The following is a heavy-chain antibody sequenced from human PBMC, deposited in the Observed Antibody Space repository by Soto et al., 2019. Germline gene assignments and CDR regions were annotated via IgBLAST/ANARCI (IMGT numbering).Heavy chain of an antibody. CDR2: IYYSGST. CDR3: ARSSSSWFVYYFDY. V-gene: IGHV4-59*01. J-gene: IGHJ4*02. D-gene: IGHD6-13*01. CDR1: GGSISSYY. Sequence: PSETLSLTCTVSGGSISSYYWSWIRQPPGKGLEWIGYIYYSGSTNYNLSLKSRVTISVDTSKNQFSLKLSSVTAADTAVYYCARSSSSWFVYYFDYWGQGTLVTVSS.